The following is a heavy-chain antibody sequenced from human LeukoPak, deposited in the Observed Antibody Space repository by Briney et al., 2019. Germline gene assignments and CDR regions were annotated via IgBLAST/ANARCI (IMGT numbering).Heavy chain of an antibody. V-gene: IGHV4-4*02. CDR2: IYHSGNI. D-gene: IGHD3-16*02. Sequence: SGTLSLTCAVSGGSISSSNWWSWVRQPPGKELEWIGEIYHSGNINYNPSLKSRVTMSVDKSKNQFSLKLSSVTAADTAVYYCARTPGGDYVWGSYRYPDYYFDYWGQGTLVTVSS. J-gene: IGHJ4*02. CDR1: GGSISSSNW. CDR3: ARTPGGDYVWGSYRYPDYYFDY.